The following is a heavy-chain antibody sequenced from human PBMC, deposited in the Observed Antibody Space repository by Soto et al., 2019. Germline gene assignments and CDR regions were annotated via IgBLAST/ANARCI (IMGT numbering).Heavy chain of an antibody. CDR3: ARDLTPSDY. CDR1: GYTFTSYG. D-gene: IGHD2-15*01. V-gene: IGHV1-18*01. CDR2: ISAYNGNT. J-gene: IGHJ4*02. Sequence: QVQLVQSGAEVKKPGASVKVSCKASGYTFTSYGISWVRKAPGQGLEWMGWISAYNGNTNYAQNLQGRVTMTTDTATSSAYIELRCLRSDDTAVYYCARDLTPSDYWGQGTLVTVSS.